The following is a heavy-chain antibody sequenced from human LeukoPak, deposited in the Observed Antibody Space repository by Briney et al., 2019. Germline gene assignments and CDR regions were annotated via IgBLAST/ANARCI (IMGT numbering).Heavy chain of an antibody. Sequence: RPGGSLRLSCAASGLTFSNDGMSWVRQAPGKRPEWISYINSRSSDIHYTDSVRGGFTIYRDNVKNSLFLQMNSLRAEDTAVYYCARDPSDDYGDYSYYFDYWGQGTLVTVSS. CDR3: ARDPSDDYGDYSYYFDY. V-gene: IGHV3-48*01. CDR1: GLTFSNDG. CDR2: INSRSSDI. D-gene: IGHD4-17*01. J-gene: IGHJ4*02.